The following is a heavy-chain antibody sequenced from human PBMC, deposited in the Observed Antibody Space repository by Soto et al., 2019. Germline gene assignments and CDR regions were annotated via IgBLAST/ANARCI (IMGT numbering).Heavy chain of an antibody. CDR3: ARHLTYCSAGSCYSDFPYYGMDV. V-gene: IGHV4-39*01. Sequence: SETLSLTCTVSGGSISSGDYYWGWIRQPPGKGLEWIGSIFYSGSTYYNPSLKSRVTISVDTSKNQFSLKLCSVTAADTAVYYCARHLTYCSAGSCYSDFPYYGMDVWGQGTTVTVSS. D-gene: IGHD2-15*01. CDR2: IFYSGST. CDR1: GGSISSGDYY. J-gene: IGHJ6*02.